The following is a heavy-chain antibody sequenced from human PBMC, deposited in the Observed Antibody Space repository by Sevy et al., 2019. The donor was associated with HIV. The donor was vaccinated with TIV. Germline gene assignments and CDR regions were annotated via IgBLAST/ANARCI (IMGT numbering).Heavy chain of an antibody. V-gene: IGHV4-34*01. J-gene: IGHJ4*02. Sequence: SETLSLTCAVYGGSFSSYDWSWIRQSPGKGLEWIGEINHSGSTNYNPSLKSRVTISLDRSKNQLSLKLTSVTAAATAVYYWARWIGTRVTMIVVVTTGYFDYWGQGTLVTVSS. CDR1: GGSFSSYD. CDR2: INHSGST. D-gene: IGHD3-22*01. CDR3: ARWIGTRVTMIVVVTTGYFDY.